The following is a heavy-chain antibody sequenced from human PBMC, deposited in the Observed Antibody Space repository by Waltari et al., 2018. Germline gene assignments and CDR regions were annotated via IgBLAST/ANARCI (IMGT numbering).Heavy chain of an antibody. CDR1: GHTFPRIF. D-gene: IGHD7-27*01. V-gene: IGHV1-2*02. Sequence: HAQLPHSACEDTKPGPSVIVSCQASGHTFPRIFIHWLRQAPGQVLEWMGWNNTDDGGTSYAEKLQGRVTVTRDTSISTAYMEMSRLRSENTAVYYWARSKLGNDFDYWGQGTLVTVSS. CDR3: ARSKLGNDFDY. CDR2: NNTDDGGT. J-gene: IGHJ4*02.